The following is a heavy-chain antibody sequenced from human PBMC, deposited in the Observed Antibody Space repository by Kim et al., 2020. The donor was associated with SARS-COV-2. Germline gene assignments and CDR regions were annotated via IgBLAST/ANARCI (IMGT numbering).Heavy chain of an antibody. Sequence: GGSLRLSCAASGFSVSGDYMNWVRQAPGKGLECVSVIHTGGATFYAASVKGSFSISRDSSNNTLYLQMNSLRVEDTAVDYCARHDWFDPWGQGTLVTVPS. J-gene: IGHJ5*02. CDR3: ARHDWFDP. CDR1: GFSVSGDY. CDR2: IHTGGAT. V-gene: IGHV3-66*04.